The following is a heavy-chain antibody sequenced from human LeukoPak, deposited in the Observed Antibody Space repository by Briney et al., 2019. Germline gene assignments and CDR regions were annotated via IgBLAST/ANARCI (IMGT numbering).Heavy chain of an antibody. CDR2: IYYSGST. D-gene: IGHD6-13*01. CDR3: ARVTGYRIEDYFDY. Sequence: SETLSLTCTVSGGSISSYYWSWIRQPPGKGLEWIGYIYYSGSTNYNPSLKSRVTISVETSKSEFSLKLRSVTAADTAVYYCARVTGYRIEDYFDYWGQGTLVAVSS. V-gene: IGHV4-59*01. J-gene: IGHJ4*02. CDR1: GGSISSYY.